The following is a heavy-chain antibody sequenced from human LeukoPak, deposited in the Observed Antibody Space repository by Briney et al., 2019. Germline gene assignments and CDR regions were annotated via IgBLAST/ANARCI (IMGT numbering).Heavy chain of an antibody. Sequence: GGSLRLSCAASGFTFSSNYMSWVRQAPGKGLEWVSVIYSGGSTYYADSVKGRFTISRDNSKNTLYLQMNSLRAEDTAVYYCARWQTGYSRGYFAYWGQGTLVPVSS. CDR3: ARWQTGYSRGYFAY. CDR2: IYSGGST. D-gene: IGHD6-13*01. CDR1: GFTFSSNY. J-gene: IGHJ4*02. V-gene: IGHV3-53*01.